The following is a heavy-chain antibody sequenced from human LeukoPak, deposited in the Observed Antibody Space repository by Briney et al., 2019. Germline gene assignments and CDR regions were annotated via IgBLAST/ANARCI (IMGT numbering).Heavy chain of an antibody. CDR3: ARDLVGATTPEYFQH. Sequence: ASVKVSCKASGGTFGSYAISWVRQAPGQGLEWMGRINTNTGNPTYAQGFTGRFVFSLDTSVSTAYLQISSLKAEDTAVYYCARDLVGATTPEYFQHWGQGTLVTVSS. V-gene: IGHV7-4-1*02. J-gene: IGHJ1*01. CDR2: INTNTGNP. D-gene: IGHD1-26*01. CDR1: GGTFGSYA.